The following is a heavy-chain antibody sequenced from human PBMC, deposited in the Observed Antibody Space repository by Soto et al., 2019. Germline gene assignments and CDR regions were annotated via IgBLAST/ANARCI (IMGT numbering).Heavy chain of an antibody. D-gene: IGHD4-17*01. CDR1: GFIFSSYG. Sequence: QVQLVESGGGVVQPGRSLRLSCAASGFIFSSYGMHWVRQAPGKGLEWVATLWHDGSNELYAESMKGRFTISRENTRNTLYLQMNSLRSEDTAVYYWAREMGYGDSGLDVWGQGTTVTVSS. V-gene: IGHV3-33*01. J-gene: IGHJ6*02. CDR2: LWHDGSNE. CDR3: AREMGYGDSGLDV.